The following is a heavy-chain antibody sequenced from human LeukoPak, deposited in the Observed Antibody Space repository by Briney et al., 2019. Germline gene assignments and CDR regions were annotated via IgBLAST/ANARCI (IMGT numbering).Heavy chain of an antibody. CDR1: GYSFTSYW. D-gene: IGHD3-10*01. CDR3: ARHFTMVQGVISYYYYMDV. J-gene: IGHJ6*03. Sequence: GESLKISCKGSGYSFTSYWIGWVRQMPGKGLEWMGIIYPGDSDTRYSPSFQGQVTISADKSISTAYLRWSSLKASDTAMYYCARHFTMVQGVISYYYYMDVWGKGTAVTVSS. V-gene: IGHV5-51*01. CDR2: IYPGDSDT.